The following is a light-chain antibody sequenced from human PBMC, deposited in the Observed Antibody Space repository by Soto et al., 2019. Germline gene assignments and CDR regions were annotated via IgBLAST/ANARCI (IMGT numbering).Light chain of an antibody. J-gene: IGKJ2*01. CDR2: DAS. CDR3: QQYNNMYT. Sequence: DLQMTQSPSTLSASVGDRVTITCRASQSISSWLAWYQQKPGKAPKLLIYDASSLESGVPSRFSGSGSGTEFTLTISSLQPDDFATYYCQQYNNMYTFGQGTKLEIK. V-gene: IGKV1-5*01. CDR1: QSISSW.